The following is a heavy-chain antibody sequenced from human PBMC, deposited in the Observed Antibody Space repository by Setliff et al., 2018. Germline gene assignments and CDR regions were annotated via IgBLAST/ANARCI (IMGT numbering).Heavy chain of an antibody. CDR2: IIPILGTT. J-gene: IGHJ4*01. CDR1: GGFGTHA. V-gene: IGHV1-69*05. Sequence: EASVKVSCKASGGFGTHAISWVRQVPGQGLEWMGGIIPILGTTDYAQNFQGRVTITTDESTSSAYLEMGNLRSEDTAVYYCASALIRRVAVAGKSQFDYWGQGTLVTVSS. D-gene: IGHD6-19*01. CDR3: ASALIRRVAVAGKSQFDY.